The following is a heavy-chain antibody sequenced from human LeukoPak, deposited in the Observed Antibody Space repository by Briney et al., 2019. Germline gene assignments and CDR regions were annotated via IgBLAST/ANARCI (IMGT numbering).Heavy chain of an antibody. J-gene: IGHJ4*02. CDR2: IRAYNGKT. CDR3: ARGHHFSDLYYYGSGSYYTRFDS. D-gene: IGHD3-10*01. V-gene: IGHV1-18*01. Sequence: GASVKVSCKASGYTFTSYGINWVRQAPGQGLEWMGWIRAYNGKTNYAQKLQGRVTMTTDTSTSTAYMELRSLRSDDTAVYYCARGHHFSDLYYYGSGSYYTRFDSWGQGTLVTVSS. CDR1: GYTFTSYG.